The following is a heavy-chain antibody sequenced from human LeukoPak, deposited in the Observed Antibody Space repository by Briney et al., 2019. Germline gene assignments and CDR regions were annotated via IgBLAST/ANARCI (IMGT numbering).Heavy chain of an antibody. V-gene: IGHV4-34*01. CDR2: INHSGST. J-gene: IGHJ4*02. Sequence: SETLSLTCAVYGGSFSGYYWSWIRQPPGKGLEWIGEINHSGSTNYNPSLKSRVTISVDTSKNQFSLKLSSVTAADTAVYYCASGIDGYSYGYYGYWGQGTLVTVSS. CDR3: ASGIDGYSYGYYGY. D-gene: IGHD5-18*01. CDR1: GGSFSGYY.